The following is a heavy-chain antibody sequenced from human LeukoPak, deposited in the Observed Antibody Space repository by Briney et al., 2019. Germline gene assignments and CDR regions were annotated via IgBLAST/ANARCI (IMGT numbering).Heavy chain of an antibody. D-gene: IGHD6-6*01. V-gene: IGHV4-39*07. Sequence: SETLSLTCTVSGGSIGRSSYYWGWIRQPPGKGLEWIGSIYYSGSTDYNPSLKSRVTISIDTSKNQFSLKLSPVTAADTAVYYCARIAARTVDYWGQGTLVTVSS. CDR3: ARIAARTVDY. CDR1: GGSIGRSSYY. J-gene: IGHJ4*02. CDR2: IYYSGST.